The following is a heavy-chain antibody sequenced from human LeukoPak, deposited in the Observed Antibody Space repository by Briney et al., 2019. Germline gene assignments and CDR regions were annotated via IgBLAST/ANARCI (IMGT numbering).Heavy chain of an antibody. D-gene: IGHD5-18*01. Sequence: GRSLRLSCAASGFTFSSYGMHWVRQAPGKGLEWVAVISYDGSNKYYADSVKGRFTISRDNSKNTLYLQMNSLRAEDTAVYYCARRPGYIWGQGTLVTVSS. CDR1: GFTFSSYG. CDR2: ISYDGSNK. V-gene: IGHV3-30*03. J-gene: IGHJ4*02. CDR3: ARRPGYI.